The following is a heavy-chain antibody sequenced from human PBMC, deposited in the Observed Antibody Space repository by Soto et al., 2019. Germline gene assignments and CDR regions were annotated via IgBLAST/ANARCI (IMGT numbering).Heavy chain of an antibody. CDR3: ARDRGIAAAGSLSPTLYYYGMDV. V-gene: IGHV4-59*01. Sequence: LEILSLTCTVSGGSIISYYWSWIRQPPGKGLEWIGYIYYSGSTNYNPSLKSRVTISVDTSKNQFSLKLSSVTAADTAVYYCARDRGIAAAGSLSPTLYYYGMDVWGQGTTVTVSS. D-gene: IGHD6-13*01. CDR1: GGSIISYY. CDR2: IYYSGST. J-gene: IGHJ6*02.